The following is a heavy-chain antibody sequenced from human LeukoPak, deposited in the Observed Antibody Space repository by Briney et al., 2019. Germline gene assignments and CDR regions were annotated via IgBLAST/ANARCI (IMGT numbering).Heavy chain of an antibody. CDR2: INPNSGGT. CDR3: ARSGYYYYYMDV. V-gene: IGHV1-2*02. Sequence: ASVKVSCKASGYTFTGYYMHWVRQAPGQGLEWMGWINPNSGGTNYAQKFQGRVTMTRDTSISTAYMELSRLRSDDTAVFYCARSGYYYYYMDVWGKGTTVTVSS. D-gene: IGHD6-25*01. J-gene: IGHJ6*03. CDR1: GYTFTGYY.